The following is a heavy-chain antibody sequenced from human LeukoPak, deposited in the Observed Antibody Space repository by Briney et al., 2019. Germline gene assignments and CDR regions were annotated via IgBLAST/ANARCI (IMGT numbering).Heavy chain of an antibody. CDR2: INHSGST. J-gene: IGHJ3*02. CDR3: ARGLAGATSLVAFDI. Sequence: PSETLSPTCAVYGGSFSGYYWSWIRQPPGKGLEWIGEINHSGSTNYNPSLKSRVTISVDTSKNQFSLKLSSVTAADTAVYYCARGLAGATSLVAFDIWGQGTMVTVSS. D-gene: IGHD1-26*01. CDR1: GGSFSGYY. V-gene: IGHV4-34*01.